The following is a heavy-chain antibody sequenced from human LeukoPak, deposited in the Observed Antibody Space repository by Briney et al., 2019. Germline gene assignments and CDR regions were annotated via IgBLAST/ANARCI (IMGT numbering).Heavy chain of an antibody. CDR1: GFTFCSYE. Sequence: GGSLRLSCAASGFTFCSYEMNWVRQAPGKGLEGVSYISSSGSTIYYADSVKGRFTISRDNAKNSLYLQMNSLRAEDTAVYYCARYYYDSSGYLWRVFDYWGQGTLVTVSS. D-gene: IGHD3-22*01. CDR3: ARYYYDSSGYLWRVFDY. J-gene: IGHJ4*02. CDR2: ISSSGSTI. V-gene: IGHV3-48*03.